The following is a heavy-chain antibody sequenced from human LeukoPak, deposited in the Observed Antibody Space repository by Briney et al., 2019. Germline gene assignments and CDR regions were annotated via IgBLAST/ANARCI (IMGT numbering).Heavy chain of an antibody. CDR2: INDSGST. V-gene: IGHV4-59*08. D-gene: IGHD1-1*01. CDR3: TRRGRNNWGEGNDY. CDR1: GGSISSYY. Sequence: PSETLSLTCTVSGGSISSYYWSWIRQPPGKGLEWIGYINDSGSTNSTPSLKRRVTMSVDTSKNQCSLKLSSVTAADTAVYYCTRRGRNNWGEGNDYWGQGTLVTVSS. J-gene: IGHJ4*02.